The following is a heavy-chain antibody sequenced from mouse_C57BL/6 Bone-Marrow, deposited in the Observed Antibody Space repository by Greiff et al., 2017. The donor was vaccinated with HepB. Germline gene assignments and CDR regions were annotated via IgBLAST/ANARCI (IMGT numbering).Heavy chain of an antibody. J-gene: IGHJ2*01. V-gene: IGHV1-64*01. CDR2: IHPNSGST. CDR1: GYTFTSYW. CDR3: ARIGAYYGSSFDY. D-gene: IGHD1-1*01. Sequence: QVQLQQSGAELVKPGASVKLSCKASGYTFTSYWMHWVKQRPGQGLEWIGMIHPNSGSTNYNEKFKSKATLTVDKSSSTAYMQLSSLTSEDSAVYYCARIGAYYGSSFDYWGQGTTLTVSS.